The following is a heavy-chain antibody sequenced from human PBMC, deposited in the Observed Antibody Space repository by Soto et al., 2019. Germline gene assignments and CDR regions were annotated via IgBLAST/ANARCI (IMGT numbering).Heavy chain of an antibody. CDR1: GGSFSGYY. J-gene: IGHJ4*02. CDR3: ARDKITGLFDY. Sequence: QVQLQQWGAGLLKPSETLSLTCAVYGGSFSGYYLTWIRQPPGTGLEWIGEINHSGSTNYNTSLTSRVTISVDTSTNQFSLKLTSVTAADTAVYYCARDKITGLFDYWGQGTLVTVSS. V-gene: IGHV4-34*01. CDR2: INHSGST. D-gene: IGHD2-8*02.